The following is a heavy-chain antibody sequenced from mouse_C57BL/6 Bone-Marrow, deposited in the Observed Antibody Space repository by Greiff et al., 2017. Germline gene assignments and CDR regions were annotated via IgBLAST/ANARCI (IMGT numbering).Heavy chain of an antibody. J-gene: IGHJ2*01. CDR2: IDPENGDT. CDR1: GFNIKDDY. D-gene: IGHD6-2*01. V-gene: IGHV14-4*01. CDR3: TTFLYYFDY. Sequence: EVKLQESGAELVRPGASVKLSCTASGFNIKDDYMHWVQQRPEQGLEWIGWIDPENGDTEYASKFQGKATITADTSSNTAYLQLSSLTSEDTAVYYCTTFLYYFDYWGQGTTLTVSS.